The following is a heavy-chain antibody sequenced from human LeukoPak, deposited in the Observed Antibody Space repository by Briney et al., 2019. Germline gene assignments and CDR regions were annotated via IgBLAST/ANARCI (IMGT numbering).Heavy chain of an antibody. CDR2: ISGSSVYG. Sequence: AGGSLRLSCAATGFTFTNYSIHWVRQAPGKGLEWVSCISGSSVYGYYADSVKGRFTISRDNAKNSLYLQMSSLRAEDTAVYYCARVSVAGSVIDAFDMWGQGTMVTVSS. CDR3: ARVSVAGSVIDAFDM. CDR1: GFTFTNYS. J-gene: IGHJ3*02. V-gene: IGHV3-21*01. D-gene: IGHD6-19*01.